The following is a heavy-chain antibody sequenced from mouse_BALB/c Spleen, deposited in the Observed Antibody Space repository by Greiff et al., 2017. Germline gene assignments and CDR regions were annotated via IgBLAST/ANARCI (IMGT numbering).Heavy chain of an antibody. CDR3: ARGGYYFDY. V-gene: IGHV5-4*02. D-gene: IGHD1-1*02. CDR1: AFTFSDYY. CDR2: ISDGGSYT. J-gene: IGHJ2*01. Sequence: EVQGVESGGGLVKPGGSLKLSCAASAFTFSDYYMYWVRQTPEKRLEWVATISDGGSYTYYPDSVKGRFTISRDNAKNNLYLQMSSLKSEDTAMYYCARGGYYFDYWGQGTTLTVSS.